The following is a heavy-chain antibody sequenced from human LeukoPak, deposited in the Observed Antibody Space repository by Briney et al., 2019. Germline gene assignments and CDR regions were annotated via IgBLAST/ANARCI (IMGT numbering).Heavy chain of an antibody. D-gene: IGHD6-19*01. V-gene: IGHV1-8*01. CDR1: GYTFTSYD. CDR2: MNPNSGNT. CDR3: ARAGQWLVEERGAFDGDI. Sequence: ASVKVSCKASGYTFTSYDINWVRQATGQGLEWMGWMNPNSGNTGYAQKFQCRVTMTRNTSISTAYMELSSLRSEDTAVYYCARAGQWLVEERGAFDGDIWGQGTMVTVSS. J-gene: IGHJ3*02.